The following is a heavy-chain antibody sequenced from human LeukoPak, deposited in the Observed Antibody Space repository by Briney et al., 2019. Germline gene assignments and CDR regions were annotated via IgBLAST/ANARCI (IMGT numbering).Heavy chain of an antibody. J-gene: IGHJ5*02. CDR3: VRDRSGSYPYFFDP. CDR1: GFTFSAYR. CDR2: ISSRSAYI. V-gene: IGHV3-21*01. Sequence: GGSLRLSCAASGFTFSAYRMNSGRQAPGQGLDWVSSISSRSAYISYADSVKGRFTISRDNAKNSLYLEMNSLRAEDTAVYFCVRDRSGSYPYFFDPWGQGTLVTASS. D-gene: IGHD1-26*01.